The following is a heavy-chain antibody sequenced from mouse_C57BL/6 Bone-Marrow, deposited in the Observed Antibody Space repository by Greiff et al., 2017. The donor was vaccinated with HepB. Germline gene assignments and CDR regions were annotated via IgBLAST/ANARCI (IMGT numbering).Heavy chain of an antibody. D-gene: IGHD1-1*01. CDR3: AREAYYYGSSYYAMDY. Sequence: DVKLVESEGGLVQPGSSMKLSCTASGFTFSDYYMAWVRQVPEKGLEWVANINYDGSSTYYLDSLKSRFIISRDNAKNILYLQMISLKSEDTATYYCAREAYYYGSSYYAMDYWGQGTSVTVSS. CDR2: INYDGSST. CDR1: GFTFSDYY. V-gene: IGHV5-16*01. J-gene: IGHJ4*01.